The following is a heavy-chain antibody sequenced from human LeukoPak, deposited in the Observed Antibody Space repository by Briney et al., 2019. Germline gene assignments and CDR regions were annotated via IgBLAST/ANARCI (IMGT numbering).Heavy chain of an antibody. CDR3: AKSRPAGPGGYFDN. Sequence: PGRSLRLSCAASGFTFSNYGVHWGRQAPGKGLEWVAVISYGSDRYYADSVQGRFTIARDNSKNTLYLEMNSLTPEDTAVYYCAKSRPAGPGGYFDNWGQGTLVAVSS. D-gene: IGHD3-16*01. CDR2: ISYGSDR. V-gene: IGHV3-30*18. J-gene: IGHJ4*02. CDR1: GFTFSNYG.